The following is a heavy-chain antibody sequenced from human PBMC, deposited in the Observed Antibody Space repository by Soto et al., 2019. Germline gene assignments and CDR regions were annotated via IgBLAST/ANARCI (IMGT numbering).Heavy chain of an antibody. Sequence: SETLSLTCAVAGGSIRSNNWWSWVRQPPGKGLEWIGEIFHSGSTNYNPSLKTRVTISVDKSKNQFSLKLSSVTAADTAVYYCARVFSGSYSDYWGQGTLVTVS. CDR2: IFHSGST. D-gene: IGHD1-26*01. CDR3: ARVFSGSYSDY. V-gene: IGHV4-4*02. J-gene: IGHJ4*02. CDR1: GGSIRSNNW.